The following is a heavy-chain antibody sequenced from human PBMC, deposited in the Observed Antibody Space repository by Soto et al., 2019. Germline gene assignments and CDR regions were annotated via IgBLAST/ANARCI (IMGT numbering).Heavy chain of an antibody. CDR3: ARDAGTRPGDYENWLDP. CDR2: IYYSGST. Sequence: PSETLSLTCTVSGGSVSSADHHWSWIRQPPGKGLEWIAYIYYSGSTKYNPSLKSRVSISVDTSKNQFSLKLNSVTAADTAIYYCARDAGTRPGDYENWLDPWGQGTLATVSS. V-gene: IGHV4-61*08. D-gene: IGHD4-17*01. CDR1: GGSVSSADHH. J-gene: IGHJ5*02.